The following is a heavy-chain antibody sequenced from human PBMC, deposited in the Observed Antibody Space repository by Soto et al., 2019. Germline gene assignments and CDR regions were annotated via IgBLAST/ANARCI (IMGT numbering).Heavy chain of an antibody. Sequence: PSETLSLTCTVSCGSISSGDYYWRWIRQPPGKGLEWIGYIYYSGSTYYNPSLKSRVTISVDTSKNQFSLKLSSVTAADTAVYYCARELEGYDSSGLNWFDPWGQGTLVTVSS. CDR3: ARELEGYDSSGLNWFDP. J-gene: IGHJ5*02. V-gene: IGHV4-30-4*01. CDR1: CGSISSGDYY. D-gene: IGHD3-22*01. CDR2: IYYSGST.